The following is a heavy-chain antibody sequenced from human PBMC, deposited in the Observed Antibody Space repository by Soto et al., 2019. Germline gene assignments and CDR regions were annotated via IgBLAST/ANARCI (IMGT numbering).Heavy chain of an antibody. J-gene: IGHJ4*02. CDR2: IWYDGSNK. D-gene: IGHD3-16*02. CDR3: AGGTYDYVWGSYRYTGLEYFDY. CDR1: GFTFSSYG. Sequence: PGGSLRLSCAASGFTFSSYGMHWVRQAPGKGLEWVAVIWYDGSNKYYADSVKGRFTISRDNSKNTLYLQMNSLRAEDTAVYYCAGGTYDYVWGSYRYTGLEYFDYWGQGTLVTVSS. V-gene: IGHV3-33*01.